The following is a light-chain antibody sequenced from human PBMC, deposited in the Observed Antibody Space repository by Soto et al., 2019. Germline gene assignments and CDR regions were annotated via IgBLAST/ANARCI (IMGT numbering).Light chain of an antibody. CDR1: LSISSSY. Sequence: EIVLTQSPGTLSLSPGERATLSCRASLSISSSYLAWYQQKPGQAPRLLIYGTSSRATGIPDRFSGSGSGTDFTLTISRLEPEDFAVYYWQQYGSSPYTFGQGTKLEIK. CDR2: GTS. J-gene: IGKJ2*01. V-gene: IGKV3-20*01. CDR3: QQYGSSPYT.